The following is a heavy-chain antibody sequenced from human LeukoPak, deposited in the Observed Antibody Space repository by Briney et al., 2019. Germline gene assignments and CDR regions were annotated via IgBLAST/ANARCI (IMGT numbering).Heavy chain of an antibody. J-gene: IGHJ4*02. Sequence: SETLSLTCAVYGGSSSGYYWGWIRQPPGKGLEWIGSIYHSGSTYYNPSLKSRVTISVDTSKNQFSLKLSSVTAADTAVYYCARDSTAMVHNYFDYWGQGTLVTVSS. D-gene: IGHD5-18*01. CDR2: IYHSGST. CDR1: GGSSSGYY. V-gene: IGHV4-38-2*02. CDR3: ARDSTAMVHNYFDY.